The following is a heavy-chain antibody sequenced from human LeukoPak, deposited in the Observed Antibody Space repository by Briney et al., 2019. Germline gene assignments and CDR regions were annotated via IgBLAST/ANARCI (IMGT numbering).Heavy chain of an antibody. CDR1: GFTVRSNN. Sequence: GGSLRLSCAASGFTVRSNNMSWVRQAPGKGLEWVSVIYSGGSTYYADSVKGRFTISRDNSKNTLYLQMNSLRAEDTAVYYCAKDEVRYCSSTSCLFDYWGQGTLVTVSS. D-gene: IGHD2-2*01. J-gene: IGHJ4*02. V-gene: IGHV3-66*02. CDR3: AKDEVRYCSSTSCLFDY. CDR2: IYSGGST.